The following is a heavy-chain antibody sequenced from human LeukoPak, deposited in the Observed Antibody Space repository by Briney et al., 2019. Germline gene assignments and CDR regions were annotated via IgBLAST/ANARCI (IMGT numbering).Heavy chain of an antibody. CDR2: FDPEDGET. CDR3: ATKTYYYDSSGYFSLPDY. CDR1: GYTLTELS. D-gene: IGHD3-22*01. V-gene: IGHV1-24*01. Sequence: ASVKVSCKVSGYTLTELSMHWVRQAPGKGIEWMGGFDPEDGETIYAQKFQGRVTMTDDTSTDTAYMELSSLRSEDTAVYYCATKTYYYDSSGYFSLPDYWGQGTLVTVSS. J-gene: IGHJ4*02.